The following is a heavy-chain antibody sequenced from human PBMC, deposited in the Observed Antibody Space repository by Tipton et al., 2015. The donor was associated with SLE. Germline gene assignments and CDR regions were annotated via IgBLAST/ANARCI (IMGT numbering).Heavy chain of an antibody. CDR1: GFTVSSKY. V-gene: IGHV3-53*01. CDR3: ATDIPGSGSYGLSMDV. J-gene: IGHJ6*03. CDR2: IFGGGST. D-gene: IGHD3-10*01. Sequence: GSLRLSCAASGFTVSSKYMKWVRQAPGKGLESVSVIFGGGSTYYGDSVKGRFTISRDNSKNTVHLQMNSLRVEDTAVYYCATDIPGSGSYGLSMDVWGKGTTVTVSS.